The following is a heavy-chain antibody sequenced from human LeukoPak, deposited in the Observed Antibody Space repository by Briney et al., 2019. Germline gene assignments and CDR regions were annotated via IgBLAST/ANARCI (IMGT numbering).Heavy chain of an antibody. V-gene: IGHV3-23*01. Sequence: QPGGSLRLSCAASGVTFSSYAMSRVRQAPGKGLEWVSAISVSGGSTYYADSVKGRFTISRDNSKNTLYLQMNSLRADATAVYYCARDRGQTCYYWSYYYYMDVWGIGTTVTVSS. D-gene: IGHD3-9*01. J-gene: IGHJ6*03. CDR2: ISVSGGST. CDR1: GVTFSSYA. CDR3: ARDRGQTCYYWSYYYYMDV.